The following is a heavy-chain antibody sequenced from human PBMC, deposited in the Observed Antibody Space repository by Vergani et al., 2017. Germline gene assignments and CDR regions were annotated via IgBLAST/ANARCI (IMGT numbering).Heavy chain of an antibody. V-gene: IGHV3-30*02. CDR3: AKVGDDYGDYSHLDY. CDR1: GFTFSSYG. D-gene: IGHD4-17*01. Sequence: QVQLVESGGGVVQPGGSLRLSCAASGFTFSSYGMHWVRQAPGKGLEWVAFIRYDGSNKYYADSVKVRFTISRDNSKNTLYLQMNSLRAEDTAVYYCAKVGDDYGDYSHLDYWGQGTLVTVSS. J-gene: IGHJ4*02. CDR2: IRYDGSNK.